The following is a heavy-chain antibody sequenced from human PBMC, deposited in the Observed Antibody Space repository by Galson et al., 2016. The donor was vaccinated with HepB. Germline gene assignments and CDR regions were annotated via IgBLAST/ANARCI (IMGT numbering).Heavy chain of an antibody. V-gene: IGHV4-59*08. CDR2: MYYRGST. Sequence: SETLSLTCNVSGSSVSSFYWNWIRQPPGKGLEWIGYMYYRGSTNYNPSRKSRVTISVDTSKNPFPLKMNSVTAADTAVYYCARNMYCSSDPCYGQFYYYGMDVWGQGTTVTVSS. J-gene: IGHJ6*02. D-gene: IGHD2-2*01. CDR3: ARNMYCSSDPCYGQFYYYGMDV. CDR1: GSSVSSFY.